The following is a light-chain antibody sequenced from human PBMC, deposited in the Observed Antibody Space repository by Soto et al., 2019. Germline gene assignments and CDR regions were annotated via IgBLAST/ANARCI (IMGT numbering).Light chain of an antibody. V-gene: IGKV1-6*01. CDR2: VAS. Sequence: AIQMTQSPLSLSASVGDRVTITCRASQDIGKDLGWYQQKPGEAPELLISVASTLESGVPSRFSGSGSGTDFSLTISSLQPEDFATYYGLQDYNYPRTFGQGTKVEIK. J-gene: IGKJ1*01. CDR1: QDIGKD. CDR3: LQDYNYPRT.